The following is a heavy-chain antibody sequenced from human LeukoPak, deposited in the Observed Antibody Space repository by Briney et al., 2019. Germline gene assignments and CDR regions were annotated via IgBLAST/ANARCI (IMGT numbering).Heavy chain of an antibody. V-gene: IGHV4-59*01. CDR2: IYYSGST. Sequence: SETLSLTCTVSGVSISSYSWSWIRQPPGKGLEWIGYIYYSGSTNYNPSLKSRVTISVDTSKNQFSLKLSSVTAADTAVYYCARDRHYYDSSGHYSVGLKYYYYGMDVWGQGTTVAVSS. D-gene: IGHD3-22*01. CDR1: GVSISSYS. J-gene: IGHJ6*02. CDR3: ARDRHYYDSSGHYSVGLKYYYYGMDV.